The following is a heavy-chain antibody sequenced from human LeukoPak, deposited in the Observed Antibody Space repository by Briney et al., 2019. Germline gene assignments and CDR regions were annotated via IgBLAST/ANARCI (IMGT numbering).Heavy chain of an antibody. D-gene: IGHD4-17*01. CDR3: ARDLVTVTKGFDI. J-gene: IGHJ3*02. CDR2: ISYIGST. V-gene: IGHV4-59*11. CDR1: DDSFSSHY. Sequence: SETLSLTCAVSDDSFSSHYWTWIRQPPGKGREWIGFISYIGSTNYNPSLKSRFTISIGTSRNQFSLRLSSVTAADTAVYYCARDLVTVTKGFDIWGQGTMVSVSS.